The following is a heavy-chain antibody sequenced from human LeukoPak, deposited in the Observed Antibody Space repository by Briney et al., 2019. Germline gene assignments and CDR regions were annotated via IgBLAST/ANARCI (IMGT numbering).Heavy chain of an antibody. CDR2: INHSGST. Sequence: PSETLSLTCAVYGGSFSGYYWSWIRQPPRKGLEWIGEINHSGSTNYNPSLKSRVTISVDTSKNQFSLKLSSVTAADTAVYYCARRPIMITFGGVIAKGVFDYWGQGTLVTVSS. D-gene: IGHD3-16*02. V-gene: IGHV4-34*01. CDR1: GGSFSGYY. J-gene: IGHJ4*02. CDR3: ARRPIMITFGGVIAKGVFDY.